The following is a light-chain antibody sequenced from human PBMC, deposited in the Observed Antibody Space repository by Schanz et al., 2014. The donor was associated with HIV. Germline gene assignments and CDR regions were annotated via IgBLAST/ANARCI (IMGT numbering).Light chain of an antibody. Sequence: EIVLTQSPGTLSLSPGERATLSCRASQSVSSSYLAWYQQKRDQPPRLVIYATSTRAAGIPDRFSGTGSGTDFTLTISSLEPEDFAVYYCQQRTSWPLTFGGGTRVEIK. J-gene: IGKJ4*01. V-gene: IGKV3D-20*02. CDR1: QSVSSSY. CDR3: QQRTSWPLT. CDR2: ATS.